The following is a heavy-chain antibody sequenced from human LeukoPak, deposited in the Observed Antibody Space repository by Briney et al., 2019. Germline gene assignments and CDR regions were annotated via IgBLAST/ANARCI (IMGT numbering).Heavy chain of an antibody. CDR2: ISGSGDGT. CDR3: AKDSRIAVAGTHVSWGMDV. Sequence: GGSLRLSCAASEFTFSSYAMSWVRQAPGKGLEWVSAISGSGDGTYYADSVKGRFTISRDNSKNTLYLQINSLRAEDTAVYYCAKDSRIAVAGTHVSWGMDVWGQGTTVTVSS. D-gene: IGHD6-19*01. J-gene: IGHJ6*02. V-gene: IGHV3-23*01. CDR1: EFTFSSYA.